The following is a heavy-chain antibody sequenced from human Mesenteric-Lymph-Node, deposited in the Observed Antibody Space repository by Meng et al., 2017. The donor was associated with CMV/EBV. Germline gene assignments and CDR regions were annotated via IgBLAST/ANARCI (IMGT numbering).Heavy chain of an antibody. Sequence: WGAGLLKPSETLSVTCAVYGGSFSGYYWNWIRQSPEKGLEWIGEINQSGSTTYNPSFTSRIIISVDTSTNQISLNMSSVTAADTAVYYCARGSSYDILTGYFDYWGQGALVTVSS. V-gene: IGHV4-34*01. D-gene: IGHD3-9*01. CDR1: GGSFSGYY. CDR2: INQSGST. CDR3: ARGSSYDILTGYFDY. J-gene: IGHJ4*02.